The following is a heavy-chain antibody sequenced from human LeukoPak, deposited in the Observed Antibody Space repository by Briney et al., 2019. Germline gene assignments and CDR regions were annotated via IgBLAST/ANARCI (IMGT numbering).Heavy chain of an antibody. D-gene: IGHD5-24*01. V-gene: IGHV1-8*03. J-gene: IGHJ4*02. CDR3: ARVIPWDGYNPYYFDY. Sequence: ASVKVSCKASGYTFTSYAINWVRQATGQGLEWMGWMNPNSGNTGYAQKFQGRVTITRNTSISTAYMELSSLRAEDTAVYYCARVIPWDGYNPYYFDYWGQGTLVTVSS. CDR1: GYTFTSYA. CDR2: MNPNSGNT.